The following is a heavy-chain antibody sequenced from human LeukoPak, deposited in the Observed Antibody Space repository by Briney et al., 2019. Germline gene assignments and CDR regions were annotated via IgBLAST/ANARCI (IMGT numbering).Heavy chain of an antibody. J-gene: IGHJ6*02. D-gene: IGHD3-9*01. CDR3: AKFEFNYYYYGMDV. Sequence: GGSLRLSCAASGFTFNSYAMSWVRQAPGKGLEWVPAISGGGGTTYYADSVKGRFTISRDNSKNTLYLQMNSLRAEDTAVYYCAKFEFNYYYYGMDVWGQGTTVTVSS. CDR1: GFTFNSYA. V-gene: IGHV3-23*01. CDR2: ISGGGGTT.